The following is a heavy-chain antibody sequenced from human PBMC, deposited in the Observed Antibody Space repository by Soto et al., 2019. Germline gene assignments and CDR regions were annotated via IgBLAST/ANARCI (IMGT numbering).Heavy chain of an antibody. CDR2: IVVGSGNT. D-gene: IGHD3-22*01. V-gene: IGHV1-58*01. Sequence: ASVKVSCKASGFTCTSAAVQWVRQARGQRLEWIGWIVVGSGNTNYAQKFQERVTITRDMSTSTAYMELSSLRSEDTAVYYCAAEKPDYYDSSGLTDAFDIWGQGTMVTVSS. CDR1: GFTCTSAA. J-gene: IGHJ3*02. CDR3: AAEKPDYYDSSGLTDAFDI.